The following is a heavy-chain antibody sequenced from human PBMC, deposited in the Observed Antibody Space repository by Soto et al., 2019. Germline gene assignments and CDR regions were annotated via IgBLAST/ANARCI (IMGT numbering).Heavy chain of an antibody. Sequence: SPTLSLTCTVSGGSISSSSYYWGWIRQPPGKGLEWIGSIYYSGSTYYNPSLKSRVTISVDTSKNQFSLKLSSVTAADTAVYYCARHGELGYCSSTSCHRQVDYYYYGMDVWGQGTTVTVSS. CDR3: ARHGELGYCSSTSCHRQVDYYYYGMDV. CDR1: GGSISSSSYY. V-gene: IGHV4-39*01. D-gene: IGHD2-2*01. CDR2: IYYSGST. J-gene: IGHJ6*02.